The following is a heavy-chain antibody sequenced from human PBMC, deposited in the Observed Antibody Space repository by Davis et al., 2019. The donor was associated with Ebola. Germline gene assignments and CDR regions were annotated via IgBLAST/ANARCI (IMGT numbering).Heavy chain of an antibody. D-gene: IGHD1-26*01. J-gene: IGHJ5*02. Sequence: AASVKVSCKASGYTFTSYDVNWVRQATGQGLEWMGWMNPNSGNTGYAQKFQGRVTMTRNTSISTAHMELSSLTPEETAVYYCARAYSGRRNWFDPWGQGTLVTVSS. CDR3: ARAYSGRRNWFDP. CDR2: MNPNSGNT. V-gene: IGHV1-8*01. CDR1: GYTFTSYD.